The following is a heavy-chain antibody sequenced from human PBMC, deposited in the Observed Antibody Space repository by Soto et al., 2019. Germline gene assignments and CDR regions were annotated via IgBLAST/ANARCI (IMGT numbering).Heavy chain of an antibody. CDR3: ARSRSSSYCSGGRCAWYFDL. CDR2: IIPIFGTA. CDR1: GGTFSSYA. J-gene: IGHJ2*01. Sequence: QVQLVQSGAEVKKPGSSVKVSCKASGGTFSSYAISWVRQAPGQGLEWMGGIIPIFGTANYAQKFQGRVTSTADESXXTXYXXLGSLRSEDTAVYYCARSRSSSYCSGGRCAWYFDLWGRGTLVTVSS. D-gene: IGHD2-15*01. V-gene: IGHV1-69*12.